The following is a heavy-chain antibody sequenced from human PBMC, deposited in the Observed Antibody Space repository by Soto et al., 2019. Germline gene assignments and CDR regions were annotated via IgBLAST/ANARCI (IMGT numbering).Heavy chain of an antibody. CDR1: GYSFTSYW. CDR2: IYPGDSDT. J-gene: IGHJ3*02. D-gene: IGHD3-22*01. Sequence: GESLKISCKGSGYSFTSYWIGWVRQMLGKGLEWMGIIYPGDSDTRYSPSFQGQVTISADKSISTAYLQWSSLKASDTAMYYCARPITMIVVDTDAFDIWGQGTMVTVSS. CDR3: ARPITMIVVDTDAFDI. V-gene: IGHV5-51*01.